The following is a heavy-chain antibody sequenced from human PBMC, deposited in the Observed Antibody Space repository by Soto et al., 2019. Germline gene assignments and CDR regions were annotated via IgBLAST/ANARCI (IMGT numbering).Heavy chain of an antibody. CDR1: GGTFGSYA. J-gene: IGHJ6*02. V-gene: IGHV1-69*01. CDR2: IIPITGTA. Sequence: QVQLVQSGAEVKKPGSSVKVSCKASGGTFGSYAISWVRQAPGQGPEWTGGIIPITGTANYAQKFQGRVTITADESTSTASMQLSSLRSEDTAVYYCARSQGSSTSLEIYYYYYYGMDVWGQGTTVTVSS. CDR3: ARSQGSSTSLEIYYYYYYGMDV. D-gene: IGHD2-2*01.